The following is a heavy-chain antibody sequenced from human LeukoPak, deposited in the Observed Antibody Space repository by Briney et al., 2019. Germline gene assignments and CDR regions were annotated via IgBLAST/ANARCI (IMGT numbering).Heavy chain of an antibody. V-gene: IGHV3-21*01. D-gene: IGHD6-6*01. Sequence: GGSLRLSCVASGFTFSSYWMSWVRQAPGKGLEWVSSISSSSSYIYYADSVKGRFTISRDNAKNSLYLQMNSLRAEDAAVYYCARDIGIAARPVFGYWGQGTLVTVSS. CDR2: ISSSSSYI. CDR1: GFTFSSYW. CDR3: ARDIGIAARPVFGY. J-gene: IGHJ4*02.